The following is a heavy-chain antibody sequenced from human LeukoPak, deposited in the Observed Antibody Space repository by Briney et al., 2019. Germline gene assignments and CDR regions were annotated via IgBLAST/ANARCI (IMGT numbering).Heavy chain of an antibody. CDR3: ATRDY. J-gene: IGHJ4*02. V-gene: IGHV4-34*01. Sequence: SETLSLTCTVYGRSFSAYYWSWIRQPPGKGLEWIGEVNPSGSTNYNPSLKSRVAMSVDASKSHSSLKLSSVTAADTAVYYCATRDYWGQGTLVTVSS. CDR1: GRSFSAYY. CDR2: VNPSGST.